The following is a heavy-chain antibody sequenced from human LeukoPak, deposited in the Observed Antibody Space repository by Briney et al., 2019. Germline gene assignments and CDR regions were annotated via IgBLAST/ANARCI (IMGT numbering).Heavy chain of an antibody. CDR3: ARAGRWEGRPHAFDI. CDR1: GGSFSNYY. J-gene: IGHJ3*02. D-gene: IGHD1-26*01. Sequence: PSETLSLTCAVYGGSFSNYYWNWIRQPPGKGLEWIGYIYYSGITNYNPSLKSRVTISVDTSKSQFSLKLSSVTAADTAVYYCARAGRWEGRPHAFDILGQGTMVTVSS. V-gene: IGHV4-59*01. CDR2: IYYSGIT.